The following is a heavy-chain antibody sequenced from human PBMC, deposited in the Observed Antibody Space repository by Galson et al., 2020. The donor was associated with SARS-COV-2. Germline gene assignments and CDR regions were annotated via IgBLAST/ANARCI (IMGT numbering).Heavy chain of an antibody. CDR3: ARIRVEMATISYYYYYGMDV. D-gene: IGHD5-12*01. J-gene: IGHJ6*02. Sequence: SGPPLVNPTQTLTITSTFSGFSLRTSALCVRWIRPPPGKALEWIALTDWDDDKYYSTSLKTRPTISKDTSNNQVVLTMTNMDPVDTATYYCARIRVEMATISYYYYYGMDVWGQGTTVTVSS. CDR2: TDWDDDK. V-gene: IGHV2-70*01. CDR1: GFSLRTSALC.